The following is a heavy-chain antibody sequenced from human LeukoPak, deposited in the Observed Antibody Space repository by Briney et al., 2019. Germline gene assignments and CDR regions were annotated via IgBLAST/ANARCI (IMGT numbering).Heavy chain of an antibody. CDR1: GGSVSNYY. Sequence: SSETLSLTCTVSGGSVSNYYWSWIRQPPGKGLEWIGYIYYSGSTNYNPSLKSRLTISVDTSKNHFSLKLSSVTAADTAVYYCARTSIFGVARFDPWGQGTLVTVSS. V-gene: IGHV4-59*08. D-gene: IGHD3-3*02. CDR2: IYYSGST. J-gene: IGHJ5*02. CDR3: ARTSIFGVARFDP.